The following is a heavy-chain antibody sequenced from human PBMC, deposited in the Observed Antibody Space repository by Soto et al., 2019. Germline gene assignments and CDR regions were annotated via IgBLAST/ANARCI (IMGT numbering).Heavy chain of an antibody. D-gene: IGHD6-19*01. Sequence: EVQLLESGGGLVQPGGSLRLSCVGSGFFFSSYTMTWVRQAPWKGLEWVSSFSATSENTYYADSVRGRFTISRDNSKNTLFLQMNSLTAEDTAMYYCAKARDQQWVRLPCDHWGQGILVIVSS. CDR1: GFFFSSYT. CDR3: AKARDQQWVRLPCDH. CDR2: FSATSENT. V-gene: IGHV3-23*01. J-gene: IGHJ4*02.